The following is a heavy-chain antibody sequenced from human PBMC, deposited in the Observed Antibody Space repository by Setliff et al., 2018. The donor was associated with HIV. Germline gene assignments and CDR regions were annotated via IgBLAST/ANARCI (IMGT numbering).Heavy chain of an antibody. Sequence: SETLSLTCAVYGGSFSGYYWSWIRQPPGKGLEWIGEINHSGSTNYNPSLKSRVTISVDTSKNQFSLKLSSVTAADTAVYYWARGGRDHSYAWCYWGQGTLVTVS. CDR3: ARGGRDHSYAWCY. J-gene: IGHJ4*02. D-gene: IGHD5-18*01. V-gene: IGHV4-34*01. CDR1: GGSFSGYY. CDR2: INHSGST.